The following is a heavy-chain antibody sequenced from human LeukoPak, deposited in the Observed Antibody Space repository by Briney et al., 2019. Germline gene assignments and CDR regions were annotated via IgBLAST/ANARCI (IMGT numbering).Heavy chain of an antibody. CDR1: GGSISSGDYY. Sequence: PSQTLSLTCTVSGGSISSGDYYWSWIRQPPGKGLEWIGYIYYSGSTYYNPSLKSRVTISVDTSKNQFSLKLSSVTAAVTAVYYCARGDYYGSGSYHWGQGTLVTVSS. V-gene: IGHV4-30-4*08. CDR3: ARGDYYGSGSYH. CDR2: IYYSGST. J-gene: IGHJ5*02. D-gene: IGHD3-10*01.